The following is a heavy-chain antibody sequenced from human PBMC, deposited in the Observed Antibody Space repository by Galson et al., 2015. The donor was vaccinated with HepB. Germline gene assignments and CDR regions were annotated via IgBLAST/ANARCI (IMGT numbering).Heavy chain of an antibody. CDR2: MNPNSGNT. CDR1: EYTFTSYD. D-gene: IGHD3-3*01. Sequence: SVKVSCKASEYTFTSYDINWVRQATGQGLEWMGWMNPNSGNTGYAQKFQGRVTMTRNTSISTAYMELSSLRSEDTAVYYCARKANGVRFLEWSRPYYYYMDVWGKGTTVTVSS. J-gene: IGHJ6*03. CDR3: ARKANGVRFLEWSRPYYYYMDV. V-gene: IGHV1-8*01.